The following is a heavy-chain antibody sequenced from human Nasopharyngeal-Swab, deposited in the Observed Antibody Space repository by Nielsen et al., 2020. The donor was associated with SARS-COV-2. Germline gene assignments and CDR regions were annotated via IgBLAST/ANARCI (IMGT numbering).Heavy chain of an antibody. D-gene: IGHD4/OR15-4a*01. CDR2: ISAYNGNT. CDR3: ARAMTMVVTIPAY. Sequence: WVRQAPGQGLEWMGWISAYNGNTNYAQKLQGRVTMTTDTSMSTAYMELRSLRSDDTAVYYCARAMTMVVTIPAYWGQGTLVTVSS. V-gene: IGHV1-18*01. J-gene: IGHJ4*02.